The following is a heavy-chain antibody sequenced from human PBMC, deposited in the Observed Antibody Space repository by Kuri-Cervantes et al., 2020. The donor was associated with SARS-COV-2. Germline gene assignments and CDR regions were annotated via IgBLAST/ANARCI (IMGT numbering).Heavy chain of an antibody. Sequence: ASVKVSCKASGYTFTGYYMHWVRQAPGQGLEWMGWINPNSGGTSYAQKFQGRVTMTRDTSASTAYMELSSLRSEDTAVYYCARDLTVTTALGYWGQGTLVTVSS. CDR1: GYTFTGYY. CDR2: INPNSGGT. V-gene: IGHV1-2*02. D-gene: IGHD4-17*01. CDR3: ARDLTVTTALGY. J-gene: IGHJ4*02.